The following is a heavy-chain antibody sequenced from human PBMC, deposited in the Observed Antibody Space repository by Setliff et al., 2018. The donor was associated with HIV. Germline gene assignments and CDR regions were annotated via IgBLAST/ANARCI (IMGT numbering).Heavy chain of an antibody. J-gene: IGHJ6*03. Sequence: KTSETLSLTCGVYGGSLSNHKWTWVRQAPGKGLEWIGDISYSGTTKYNPSLRSRLRVSLDTSRNQFSLRMTSVTAADAAVYYCARGQLDLRAPMFYYMDVWGKGTSVTVSS. CDR3: ARGQLDLRAPMFYYMDV. D-gene: IGHD3-10*02. CDR2: ISYSGTT. V-gene: IGHV4-34*01. CDR1: GGSLSNHK.